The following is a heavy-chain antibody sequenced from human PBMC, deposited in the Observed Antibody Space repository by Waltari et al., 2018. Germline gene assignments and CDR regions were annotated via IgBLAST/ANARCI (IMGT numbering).Heavy chain of an antibody. D-gene: IGHD2-21*01. V-gene: IGHV1-69*14. CDR2: IIPIFGTA. Sequence: QVQLVQSGAEVKKPGSSVKVSCKAYGGTFSSYAISWVRQAPGQGLEWMGGIIPIFGTANYAQKFQGRVTITADKSTSTAYMELSSLRSEDTAVYYCARVPDYCGGDCYSSHSYYFDYWGQGTLVTVSS. J-gene: IGHJ4*02. CDR3: ARVPDYCGGDCYSSHSYYFDY. CDR1: GGTFSSYA.